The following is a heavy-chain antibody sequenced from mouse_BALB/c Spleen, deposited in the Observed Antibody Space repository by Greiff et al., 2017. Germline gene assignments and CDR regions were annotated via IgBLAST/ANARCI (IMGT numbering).Heavy chain of an antibody. CDR2: IDPSDSET. D-gene: IGHD1-1*01. CDR1: GYTFTSYW. J-gene: IGHJ3*01. CDR3: ARGDYGSSSFAY. Sequence: VQLQQPGAELVKPGAPVKLSCKASGYTFTSYWMNWVKQRPGRGLEWIGRIDPSDSETHYNQKFKDKATLTVDKSSSTAYIQLSSLTSEDSAVYYCARGDYGSSSFAYWGQGTLVTVSA. V-gene: IGHV1-69*02.